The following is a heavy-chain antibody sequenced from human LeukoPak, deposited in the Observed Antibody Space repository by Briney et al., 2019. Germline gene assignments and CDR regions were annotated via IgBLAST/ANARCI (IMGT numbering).Heavy chain of an antibody. D-gene: IGHD5-12*01. CDR1: GGSISSSSYY. V-gene: IGHV4-39*07. Sequence: ESSETLSLTCTVSGGSISSSSYYWGWFRQPPGKGLEWIGSIYYSGSTYYNPSLKSRVTISVDTSKNQFSLKLSSVTAADTAVYYCAREDVDIVATINWFDPWGQGTLVTVSS. CDR2: IYYSGST. J-gene: IGHJ5*02. CDR3: AREDVDIVATINWFDP.